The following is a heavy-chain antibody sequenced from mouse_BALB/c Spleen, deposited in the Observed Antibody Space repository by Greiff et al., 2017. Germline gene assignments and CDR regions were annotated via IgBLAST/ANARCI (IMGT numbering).Heavy chain of an antibody. D-gene: IGHD1-1*01. J-gene: IGHJ1*01. Sequence: QVQLQQPGAELVKPGTSVKLSCKASGYNFTSYWINWVKLRPGQGLEWIGDIYPGSGSTNYNEKFKSKATLTVDTSSSTAYMQLSSLASEDSALYYCARHYYYGSSYGYFDVWGAGTTVTVSS. CDR3: ARHYYYGSSYGYFDV. V-gene: IGHV1-55*01. CDR2: IYPGSGST. CDR1: GYNFTSYW.